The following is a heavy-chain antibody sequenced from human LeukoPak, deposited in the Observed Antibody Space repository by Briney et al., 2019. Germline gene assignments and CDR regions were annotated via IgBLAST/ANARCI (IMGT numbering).Heavy chain of an antibody. V-gene: IGHV3-7*01. Sequence: GGSLRLSCAASGFTFSSYWMSWVRQAPGKGLEWVANIKQDGSEKYYVDSVKGRFTISRDNAKNSLYLQMNSLRAEDTAVYYCARGIPDYYGSGSYRYYFDYWGQGTLVTVSS. J-gene: IGHJ4*02. CDR1: GFTFSSYW. D-gene: IGHD3-10*01. CDR2: IKQDGSEK. CDR3: ARGIPDYYGSGSYRYYFDY.